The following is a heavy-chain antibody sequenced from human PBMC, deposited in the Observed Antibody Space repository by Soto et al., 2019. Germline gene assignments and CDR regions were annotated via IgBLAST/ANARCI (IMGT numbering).Heavy chain of an antibody. CDR3: VRQVVGDY. D-gene: IGHD1-26*01. CDR1: GFVFSDHY. Sequence: QVQLVESGGDLVKPGGSVRLSCSASGFVFSDHYMSWIRQAPGKGLEWISYINPGGTTIYYSDSVRGRFTVSRDNTKNSLFLHMNNLRAEDTAVYYCVRQVVGDYWGQGTLVTVSS. V-gene: IGHV3-11*01. CDR2: INPGGTTI. J-gene: IGHJ4*02.